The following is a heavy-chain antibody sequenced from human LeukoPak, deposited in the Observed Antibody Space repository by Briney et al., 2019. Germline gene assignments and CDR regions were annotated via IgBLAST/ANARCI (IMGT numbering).Heavy chain of an antibody. CDR1: GFTFSTYA. CDR2: ISSNGGST. CDR3: ARGGGCSSTSCYGLYYFDC. J-gene: IGHJ4*02. Sequence: GGSLRHSCAASGFTFSTYAMHWVRQAPGKGLEYVSAISSNGGSTYYAVSVKGRFTVSRDNSKNTLYLQMGSLRAEDMAVYYCARGGGCSSTSCYGLYYFDCWGQGTLVTVPS. V-gene: IGHV3-64*02. D-gene: IGHD2-2*01.